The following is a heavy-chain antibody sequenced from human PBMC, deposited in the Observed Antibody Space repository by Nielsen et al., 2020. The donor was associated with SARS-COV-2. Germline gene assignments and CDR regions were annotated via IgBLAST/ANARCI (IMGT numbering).Heavy chain of an antibody. CDR1: GGSFSGYY. CDR3: ARGIVATIGQFDY. CDR2: INHSGST. J-gene: IGHJ4*02. V-gene: IGHV4-34*01. Sequence: SETLSLTCAVYGGSFSGYYWSWIRQPPGKGLEWIGEINHSGSTNYNPSLKSRVTISVDTSKNQFSLKLSSMTAADTAVYYCARGIVATIGQFDYWGQRTLVTVSS. D-gene: IGHD5-12*01.